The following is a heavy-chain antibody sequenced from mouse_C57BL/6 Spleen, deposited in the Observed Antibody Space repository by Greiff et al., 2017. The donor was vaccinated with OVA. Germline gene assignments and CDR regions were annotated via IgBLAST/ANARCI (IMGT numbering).Heavy chain of an antibody. D-gene: IGHD1-1*01. CDR3: ASGITTVVGGY. CDR2: IDPSDSYT. Sequence: QVQLQQPGAELVMPGASVKLSCKASGYTFTSYWMHWVKQRPGQGLEWIGEIDPSDSYTNYNQKFKGKSTLTVDKSSSTAYMQLSSLTSEDSAVYYCASGITTVVGGYWGQGTTLTVSS. V-gene: IGHV1-69*01. CDR1: GYTFTSYW. J-gene: IGHJ2*01.